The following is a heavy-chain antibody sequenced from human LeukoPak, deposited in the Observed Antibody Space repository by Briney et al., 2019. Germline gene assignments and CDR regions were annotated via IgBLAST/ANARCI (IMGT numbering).Heavy chain of an antibody. CDR3: ARGPLVWGSYRLDPRNWFDP. CDR2: TYYRSKWYN. D-gene: IGHD3-16*02. CDR1: GDSVSSNSAA. J-gene: IGHJ5*02. Sequence: SQTLSLTCAISGDSVSSNSAAWNWIRQSPSRGLEWLGRTYYRSKWYNDYAVSVKSRITINPDTSKNQFSLQLNSVTPDDTAMYYCARGPLVWGSYRLDPRNWFDPWGQGTLVTVSS. V-gene: IGHV6-1*01.